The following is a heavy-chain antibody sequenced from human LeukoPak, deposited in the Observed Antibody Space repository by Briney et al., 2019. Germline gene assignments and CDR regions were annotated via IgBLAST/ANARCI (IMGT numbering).Heavy chain of an antibody. CDR3: ARDLDYYGSGSSDY. V-gene: IGHV3-21*01. CDR1: RFTLSSYN. Sequence: GGSLRLSCAASRFTLSSYNMKWVRQAPGKGLEWVSSISSSSIYIYYADSVKGRFTISRDNSKNTLYLQMNSLRAEDTAVYYCARDLDYYGSGSSDYWGQGTLVTVSP. CDR2: ISSSSIYI. J-gene: IGHJ4*02. D-gene: IGHD3-10*01.